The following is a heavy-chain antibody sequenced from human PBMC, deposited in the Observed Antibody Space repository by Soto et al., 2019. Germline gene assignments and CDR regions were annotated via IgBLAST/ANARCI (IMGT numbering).Heavy chain of an antibody. V-gene: IGHV3-30*18. CDR2: ISYDGNYI. Sequence: VGSLRLSCEASGFAFSSYAMHWVRQAPGKGLEWVGVISYDGNYIYYADSVKGRFTISRDNSKNTLYVQVNSLRPEDTAVYYCAKGILSATIGPYAMDVWGQGTTVTVSS. D-gene: IGHD3-16*01. J-gene: IGHJ6*02. CDR1: GFAFSSYA. CDR3: AKGILSATIGPYAMDV.